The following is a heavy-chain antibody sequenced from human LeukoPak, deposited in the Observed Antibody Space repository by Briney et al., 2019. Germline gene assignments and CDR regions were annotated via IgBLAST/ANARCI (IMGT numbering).Heavy chain of an antibody. CDR2: IYHSGST. V-gene: IGHV4-30-2*01. Sequence: SETLSLTCTVSGGSISSGGYYWSWIRQPPGKGLEWIGYIYHSGSTYYNPSLKSRVTISVDTSKNQFSLKLSSVTAADTAVYYCARDPHYYDSSGYRVNWFDPWGQGTLVTVSS. J-gene: IGHJ5*02. D-gene: IGHD3-22*01. CDR1: GGSISSGGYY. CDR3: ARDPHYYDSSGYRVNWFDP.